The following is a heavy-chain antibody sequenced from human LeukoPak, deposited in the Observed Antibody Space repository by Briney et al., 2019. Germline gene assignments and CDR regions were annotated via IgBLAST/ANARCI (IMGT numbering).Heavy chain of an antibody. CDR2: INPNSGGT. CDR3: ARVGYYDILTGYYAFDI. J-gene: IGHJ3*02. D-gene: IGHD3-9*01. CDR1: GYTFTGYY. V-gene: IGHV1-2*02. Sequence: GASVKVSCKASGYTFTGYYMHWVRQAPGQGLEWMGWINPNSGGTNYAQKLQGRVTMTTDTSTSTAYMELRSLRSDDTAVYYCARVGYYDILTGYYAFDIWGQGTMVTVSS.